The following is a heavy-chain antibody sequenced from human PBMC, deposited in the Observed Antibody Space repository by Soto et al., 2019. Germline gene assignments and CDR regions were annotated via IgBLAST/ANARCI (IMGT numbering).Heavy chain of an antibody. V-gene: IGHV3-11*01. CDR1: GFTFSDYY. CDR2: ISSSGSTI. D-gene: IGHD5-12*01. J-gene: IGHJ4*02. CDR3: ARASFSGPNDY. Sequence: GGSLRLSCAASGFTFSDYYMSWIRQAPGKGLEWVSYISSSGSTIYYADTVKGRFTISRDNAKNSLYLQMNSLRAEDTAVYYCARASFSGPNDYWGQGTLVTVSS.